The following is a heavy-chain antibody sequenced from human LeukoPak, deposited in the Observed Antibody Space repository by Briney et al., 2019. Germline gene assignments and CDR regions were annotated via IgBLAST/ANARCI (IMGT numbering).Heavy chain of an antibody. CDR1: GYTLTELS. Sequence: ASVKVSCKVSGYTLTELSMHWVRQAPGKGLEWMGGFDPEDGETIYAQKFQGRVTMTEDTSTDTAYMELSSLRSEDTAVYYCATVLSAQVLSYFDYWGQGTLVTVSS. J-gene: IGHJ4*02. D-gene: IGHD3-3*01. V-gene: IGHV1-24*01. CDR3: ATVLSAQVLSYFDY. CDR2: FDPEDGET.